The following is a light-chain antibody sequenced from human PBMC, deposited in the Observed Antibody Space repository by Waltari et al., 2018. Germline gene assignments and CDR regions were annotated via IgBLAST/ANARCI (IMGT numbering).Light chain of an antibody. CDR1: QSVGRS. CDR2: GAS. V-gene: IGKV3-20*01. CDR3: QHYVRLPAT. Sequence: EIVLTQSPGTRSLSPGERPTLSFRASQSVGRSLAWYQQKPGQAPRLLIYGASSRATGIPDRFSGSGSGTDFSLTISRLEPEDFAVYYCQHYVRLPATFGQGTKVEIK. J-gene: IGKJ1*01.